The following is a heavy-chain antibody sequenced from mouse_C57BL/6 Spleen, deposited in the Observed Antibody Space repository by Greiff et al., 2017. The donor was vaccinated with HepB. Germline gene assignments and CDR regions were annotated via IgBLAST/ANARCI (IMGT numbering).Heavy chain of an antibody. CDR1: GYTFTSYW. D-gene: IGHD2-2*01. V-gene: IGHV1-74*01. J-gene: IGHJ2*01. CDR3: AIWSLIYYGYDVGYFDY. CDR2: IHPSDSDT. Sequence: QVQLQQPRAELVKPGASVKVSCKASGYTFTSYWMHWVKQRPGQGLEWIGRIHPSDSDTNYNQKFKGKATLTVDKSSSTAYMQLSSLTSEDSAVYYCAIWSLIYYGYDVGYFDYWGQGTTLTVSS.